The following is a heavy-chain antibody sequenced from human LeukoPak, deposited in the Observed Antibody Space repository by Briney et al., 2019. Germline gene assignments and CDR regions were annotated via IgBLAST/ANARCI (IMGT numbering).Heavy chain of an antibody. CDR3: ANRGRGSTVSDY. D-gene: IGHD2-2*01. CDR1: GFTFSSYG. J-gene: IGHJ4*02. CDR2: IWYDGSNK. V-gene: IGHV3-33*06. Sequence: HPGRSLRLSCAASGFTFSSYGMHWVRQAPGKGLEWVAVIWYDGSNKYYADSVKGRFTISRDNSKNTLYLQMNSLRAEDTAVYYCANRGRGSTVSDYWGQGTLVTVSS.